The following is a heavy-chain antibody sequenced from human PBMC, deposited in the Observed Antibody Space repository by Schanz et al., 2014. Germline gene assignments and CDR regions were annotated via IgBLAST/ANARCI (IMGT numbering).Heavy chain of an antibody. CDR2: ISYGTSYI. V-gene: IGHV3-21*04. CDR1: GFSVGNKY. D-gene: IGHD2-15*01. CDR3: AKTPREYCNYDNCPNWFDS. Sequence: VHLLESGGGLVQPGGSLRLSCAASGFSVGNKYMNWVRQAPGKGLEWVSSISYGTSYIYYAESVKGRFTISRDNSKNTLYLQMNSLRAEDTAVYYCAKTPREYCNYDNCPNWFDSWGQGTLVTASS. J-gene: IGHJ5*01.